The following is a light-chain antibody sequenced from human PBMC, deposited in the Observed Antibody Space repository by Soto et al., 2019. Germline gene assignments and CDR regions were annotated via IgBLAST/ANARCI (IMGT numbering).Light chain of an antibody. CDR3: QSQDRSLSASV. Sequence: QSVLTQPPSASGTPGQRVTISCSGSSSNIETNDIYWHQQLPGSAPKLLIYSNDQRPSGVPDRFSASKSGTSASLAISGLRSEDEAEYYCQSQDRSLSASVFGGGTKLTVL. CDR1: SSNIETND. CDR2: SND. V-gene: IGLV1-47*02. J-gene: IGLJ3*02.